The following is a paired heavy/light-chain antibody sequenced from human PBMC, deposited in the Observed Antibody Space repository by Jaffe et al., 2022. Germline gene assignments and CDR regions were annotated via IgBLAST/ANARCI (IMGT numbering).Heavy chain of an antibody. CDR3: ARDYGGNFFITRRPGDNWYFDL. CDR2: IIPILGIA. D-gene: IGHD4-17*01. Sequence: QVQLVQSGAEVKKPGSSVKVSCKASGGTFSSYTISWVRQAPGQGLEWMGRIIPILGIANYAQKFQGRVTITADKSTSTAYMELSSLRSEDTAVYYCARDYGGNFFITRRPGDNWYFDLWGRGTLVTVSS. V-gene: IGHV1-69*08. CDR1: GGTFSSYT. J-gene: IGHJ2*01.
Light chain of an antibody. J-gene: IGKJ4*01. CDR1: QSVSSSY. CDR3: QQYGSWLT. Sequence: EIVLTQSPGTLSLSPGERATLSCRASQSVSSSYLAWYQQKPGQAPRLLIYGASSRATGIPDRFSGSGSGTDFTLTISRLEPEDFAVYYCQQYGSWLTFGGGTKVEIK. CDR2: GAS. V-gene: IGKV3-20*01.